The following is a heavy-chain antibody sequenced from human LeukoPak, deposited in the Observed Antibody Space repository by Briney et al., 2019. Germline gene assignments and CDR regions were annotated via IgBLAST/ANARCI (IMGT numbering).Heavy chain of an antibody. CDR2: INPNSGGI. J-gene: IGHJ6*03. CDR1: GYTFTGYY. V-gene: IGHV1-2*02. CDR3: ASNNYGSKPVGDHYYYYYMDV. D-gene: IGHD4-23*01. Sequence: GASVKVSCKASGYTFTGYYMHWVRQAPGQGLEWMGWINPNSGGINYARKLQGRVTMTRDTSSSTAYMELSRLRSDDTAGYYCASNNYGSKPVGDHYYYYYMDVWGKGTTVTVSS.